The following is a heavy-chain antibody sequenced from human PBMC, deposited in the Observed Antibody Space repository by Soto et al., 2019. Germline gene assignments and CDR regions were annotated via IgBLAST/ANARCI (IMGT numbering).Heavy chain of an antibody. J-gene: IGHJ4*02. D-gene: IGHD3-10*01. CDR3: ARSISGSYSHFDS. CDR2: IYPVDSDT. CDR1: GYSFTSYW. V-gene: IGHV5-51*01. Sequence: GESLKISCKGSGYSFTSYWIGWVRQMPGKGLEWMGIIYPVDSDTRYSPSFRGQVTISAVKSISTAYLQWSSLKASDTAMYYCARSISGSYSHFDSWGQGTQVTVSS.